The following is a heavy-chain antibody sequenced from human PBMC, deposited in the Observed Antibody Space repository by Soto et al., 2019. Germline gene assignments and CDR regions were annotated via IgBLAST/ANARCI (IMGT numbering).Heavy chain of an antibody. V-gene: IGHV3-53*02. CDR2: VYSGGAT. Sequence: QLVETGGGLIQPGTSLTLSCAASGFSVSRNYMTWVRQAPGKGLEWVSFVYSGGATFYADSVKGRFILSRDDYQNTMYLQMNNLRAEDTAVYYCARVPGSLWGRGTLVTVAS. CDR3: ARVPGSL. J-gene: IGHJ4*02. D-gene: IGHD3-10*01. CDR1: GFSVSRNY.